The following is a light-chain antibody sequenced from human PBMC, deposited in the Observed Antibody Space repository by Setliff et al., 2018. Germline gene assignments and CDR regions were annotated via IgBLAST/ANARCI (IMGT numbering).Light chain of an antibody. CDR2: DVT. J-gene: IGLJ2*01. V-gene: IGLV2-8*01. CDR1: SSDVGAYDY. Sequence: SVLAQPPSASGSPGQSVTISCTGTSSDVGAYDYISWYQQHPGSSPQLIIYDVTKRPSGVPDRFSGSKSGNTASLTVSGLQAEDEADYHCSSYAGTNTLVFGGGTKVTVL. CDR3: SSYAGTNTLV.